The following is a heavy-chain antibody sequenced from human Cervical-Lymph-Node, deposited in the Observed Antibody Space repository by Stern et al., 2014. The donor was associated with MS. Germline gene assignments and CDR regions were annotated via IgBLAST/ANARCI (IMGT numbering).Heavy chain of an antibody. Sequence: QVTLRESGPTLVKPTQTLTLTCTFSGFSLSTGGVGVGWIRQPPGKALEWLALIYWDEYKRYSPSLRSRLTILKDTSKNQVVLTMTNMDPVDTATYYCARRPGPYSSSRYDFWGQGTLVTVSS. V-gene: IGHV2-5*02. CDR2: IYWDEYK. J-gene: IGHJ4*02. D-gene: IGHD6-13*01. CDR3: ARRPGPYSSSRYDF. CDR1: GFSLSTGGVG.